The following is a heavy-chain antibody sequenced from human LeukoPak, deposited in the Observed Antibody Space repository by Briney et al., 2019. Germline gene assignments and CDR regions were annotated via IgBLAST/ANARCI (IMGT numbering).Heavy chain of an antibody. J-gene: IGHJ4*02. D-gene: IGHD5-12*01. CDR2: VYYSGST. V-gene: IGHV4-39*07. CDR3: ARNSGYDYGGFDY. Sequence: SETLSLTCTVSGDSISSSSYYWGWIRQPPGQGLEWIGTVYYSGSTYYNSSLKSRVTISVNTSKTQFYLKLSSVTAADTAVYYCARNSGYDYGGFDYWGQGTLVTVSS. CDR1: GDSISSSSYY.